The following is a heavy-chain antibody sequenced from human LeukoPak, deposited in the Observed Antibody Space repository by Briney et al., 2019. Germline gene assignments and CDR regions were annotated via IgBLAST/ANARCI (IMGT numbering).Heavy chain of an antibody. CDR3: VRDCSNTNCPFDY. Sequence: ASVKVSCKASGYTFTNYGITWVRQAPGQGLEWMGWVSAFNGNTKSAQKLQGRVTMTTDTSTSTAYMELRSLSSDDTAVYYCVRDCSNTNCPFDYWGQGTLVTVSS. CDR1: GYTFTNYG. J-gene: IGHJ4*02. D-gene: IGHD2-2*01. CDR2: VSAFNGNT. V-gene: IGHV1-18*01.